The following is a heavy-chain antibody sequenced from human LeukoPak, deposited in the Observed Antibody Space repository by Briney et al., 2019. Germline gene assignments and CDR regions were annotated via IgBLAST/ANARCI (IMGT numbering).Heavy chain of an antibody. Sequence: PGGSLRLSCAVSGFTFSSYGMHWVRQAPGKGLEWVAFIRYDGSNKYYADSVKGRFTISGDNSKNTLSLQMNSLRPEDTAVYYCAKKGYRNYVLDNWGQGTLVTVSS. CDR2: IRYDGSNK. J-gene: IGHJ4*02. V-gene: IGHV3-30*02. CDR3: AKKGYRNYVLDN. CDR1: GFTFSSYG. D-gene: IGHD4-11*01.